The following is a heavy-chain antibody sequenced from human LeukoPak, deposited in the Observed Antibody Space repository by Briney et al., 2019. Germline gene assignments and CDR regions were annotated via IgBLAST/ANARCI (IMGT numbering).Heavy chain of an antibody. V-gene: IGHV3-11*01. J-gene: IGHJ4*02. CDR2: ISSSGSTI. CDR1: GFIFSDYY. D-gene: IGHD1-26*01. Sequence: PGGSLRLSCAASGFIFSDYYVSWIRQAPGKGLEWVSYISSSGSTIHYADSVEGRFTISGDNAKNSLFLQMNSLRVEDTAVYYCAGGGRGYSGSYFSIYWGQGTLVTVSS. CDR3: AGGGRGYSGSYFSIY.